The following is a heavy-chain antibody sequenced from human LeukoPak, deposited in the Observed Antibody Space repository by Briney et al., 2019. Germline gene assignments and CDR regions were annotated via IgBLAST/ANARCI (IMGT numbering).Heavy chain of an antibody. D-gene: IGHD5-12*01. CDR2: ISSSSSYI. V-gene: IGHV3-21*01. Sequence: GRSLRLSCAASGFTFSSYGMNWVRQAPGKGLEWVSSISSSSSYIYYADSVKGRFTISRDNAKNSLYLQMNSLRAEDTAVYYCARDGSGYDSRLAGFDYWGQGTLVTVSS. CDR3: ARDGSGYDSRLAGFDY. J-gene: IGHJ4*02. CDR1: GFTFSSYG.